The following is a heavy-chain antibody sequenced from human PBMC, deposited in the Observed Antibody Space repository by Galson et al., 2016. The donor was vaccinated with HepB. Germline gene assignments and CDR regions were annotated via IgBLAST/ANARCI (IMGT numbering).Heavy chain of an antibody. Sequence: SLRLSCAPSGFTFSTYGMHWVRQAPGKGLDWVAVISYDGSYKDYADSVQGRFTISRDNSKNTLDLQMDSLRAEDTAVYYFAKDRLAWRGSSGWTFDYWGQGTLVTVSS. CDR3: AKDRLAWRGSSGWTFDY. D-gene: IGHD6-19*01. J-gene: IGHJ4*02. CDR2: ISYDGSYK. CDR1: GFTFSTYG. V-gene: IGHV3-30*18.